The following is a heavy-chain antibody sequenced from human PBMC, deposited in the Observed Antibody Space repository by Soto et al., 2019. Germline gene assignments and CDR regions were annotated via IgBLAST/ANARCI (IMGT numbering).Heavy chain of an antibody. CDR1: GGSISSYY. V-gene: IGHV4-59*08. CDR3: ASRSLSYNWFDP. J-gene: IGHJ5*02. CDR2: IYYSGST. Sequence: SETPSLTCTVSGGSISSYYWSWIRQPPGKGLEWIGYIYYSGSTNYNPSLKSRVTISVDTSKNQFSLKLSSVTAADTAVYYCASRSLSYNWFDPWGQGTLVTVSS.